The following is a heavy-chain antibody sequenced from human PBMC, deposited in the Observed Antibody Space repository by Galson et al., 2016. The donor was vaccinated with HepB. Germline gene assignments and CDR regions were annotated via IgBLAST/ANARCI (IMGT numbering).Heavy chain of an antibody. V-gene: IGHV3-21*01. Sequence: SLRLSCAASGFIFSSYSMNWVRQAPGKGLEWVSSIRSNSSNIYYADSVKGRFTISRDNAKNSLYLQMNSMRAEDTAVYYCSRRGESSPIVPGNYFDHWGQGTLVTVSS. CDR3: SRRGESSPIVPGNYFDH. J-gene: IGHJ4*02. CDR1: GFIFSSYS. CDR2: IRSNSSNI. D-gene: IGHD6-13*01.